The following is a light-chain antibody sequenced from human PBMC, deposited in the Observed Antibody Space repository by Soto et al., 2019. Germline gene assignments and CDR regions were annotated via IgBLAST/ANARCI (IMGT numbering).Light chain of an antibody. Sequence: QSVLTQPPSASGTPGQRVTISCSGSSSNIGSNTVNWYQQLPGKAPKLIIYEVSKRPSGVPDRFSGSKSGNTASLTVSGLQAEDEADYYCSSYAGSSNLVIFGGGTKLTVL. CDR2: EVS. CDR1: SSNIGSNT. CDR3: SSYAGSSNLVI. V-gene: IGLV1-44*01. J-gene: IGLJ2*01.